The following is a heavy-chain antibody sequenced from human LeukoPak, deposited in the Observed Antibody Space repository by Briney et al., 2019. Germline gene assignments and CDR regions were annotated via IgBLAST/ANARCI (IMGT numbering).Heavy chain of an antibody. J-gene: IGHJ4*02. CDR2: ISYDGSNK. D-gene: IGHD3-16*02. CDR1: GFTFSSYA. Sequence: GGSLRLSCAASGFTFSSYAMHWVRQAPGKGLEWVAVISYDGSNKYYADSVKGRFTISRDNSKNTLYLQMNSLRAEDTAVYYCARDLGELSLDHYFDYWGQGTLVTVSS. CDR3: ARDLGELSLDHYFDY. V-gene: IGHV3-30-3*01.